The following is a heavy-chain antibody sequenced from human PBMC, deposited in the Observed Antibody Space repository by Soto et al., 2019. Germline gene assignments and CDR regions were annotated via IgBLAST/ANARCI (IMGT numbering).Heavy chain of an antibody. CDR2: FDPEDGET. Sequence: ASVKLSCKVSGYTITVLSMHWLRQTHGKGLEWMGGFDPEDGETIYAQKFQGRVTMNEDTSTDTAYMELSSLRSEDTAVYYCATRNLYYYDSSGYYYEWGQGTLVTVSS. V-gene: IGHV1-24*01. D-gene: IGHD3-22*01. J-gene: IGHJ4*02. CDR1: GYTITVLS. CDR3: ATRNLYYYDSSGYYYE.